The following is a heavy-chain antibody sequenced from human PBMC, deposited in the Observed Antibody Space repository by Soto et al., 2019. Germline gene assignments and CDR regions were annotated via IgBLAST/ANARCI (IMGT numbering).Heavy chain of an antibody. CDR1: GFTFSSYA. J-gene: IGHJ4*02. V-gene: IGHV3-23*01. D-gene: IGHD7-27*01. CDR2: IGGSGGST. CDR3: AKDLTGDYGQGRLCDY. Sequence: PGGSLRLSCAASGFTFSSYAMSWVRQAPGKGLEWVSAIGGSGGSTYYADSVKGRFTISRDNSKNTLYLQMNSLRAEDTAVYYCAKDLTGDYGQGRLCDYWGQGTLVTVSS.